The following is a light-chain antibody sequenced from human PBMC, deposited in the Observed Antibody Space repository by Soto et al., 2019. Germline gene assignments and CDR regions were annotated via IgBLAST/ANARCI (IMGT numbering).Light chain of an antibody. V-gene: IGKV1-9*01. CDR3: QQLNTFPRT. CDR1: QGISSY. CDR2: AAT. Sequence: DIQLTQSPSFLSAFVGDRVTITCRASQGISSYLAGYQQRPGRAPRFLIHAATTLQSGVPSRFSASGSGTGFTLTISSLQPEDYATDYCQQLNTFPRTFGQWTKVEI. J-gene: IGKJ1*01.